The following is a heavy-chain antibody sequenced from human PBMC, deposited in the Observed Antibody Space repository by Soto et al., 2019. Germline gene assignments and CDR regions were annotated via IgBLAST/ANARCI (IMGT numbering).Heavy chain of an antibody. D-gene: IGHD2-21*01. J-gene: IGHJ5*02. Sequence: SETLSLTCTVSGGSISSYYWSWIRQPPGKGLEWIGYIYYSGSTNYNPSLKSRVTISVDTSKNQFSLKLSSVTAADTAVYYCARSPHTIFWLFDPWGQGTLVTVSS. CDR3: ARSPHTIFWLFDP. CDR1: GGSISSYY. V-gene: IGHV4-59*08. CDR2: IYYSGST.